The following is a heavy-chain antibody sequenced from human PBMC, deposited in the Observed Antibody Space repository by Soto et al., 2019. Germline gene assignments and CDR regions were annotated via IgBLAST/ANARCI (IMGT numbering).Heavy chain of an antibody. CDR2: INHSGST. CDR3: ARDHRSRFISGNPFDP. D-gene: IGHD6-19*01. CDR1: GGSFSGYY. Sequence: XGTLCLTGAVYGGSFSGYYWSWIRQPPGKGLEWIGEINHSGSTNYNPSLKSRVTISVDTSKNQFSLKLSSVTAADTAVYYCARDHRSRFISGNPFDPWGQGTLVTVSS. J-gene: IGHJ5*02. V-gene: IGHV4-34*01.